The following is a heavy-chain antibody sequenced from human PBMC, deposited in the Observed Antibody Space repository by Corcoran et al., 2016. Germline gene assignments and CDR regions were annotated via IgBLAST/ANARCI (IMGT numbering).Heavy chain of an antibody. CDR2: VYSGGNT. D-gene: IGHD3-22*01. V-gene: IGHV3-53*01. Sequence: EVQLVESGGGLIQPGGSLRLSCAASGLSVSSSYMGWVRQAPARGLEWVSAVYSGGNTYYPESVKGRFTISRDLSKNTLYLQMNSLRAEDTAVYYCARSTYHYDSSGSWAFDIWGQGTMVTVSS. J-gene: IGHJ3*02. CDR3: ARSTYHYDSSGSWAFDI. CDR1: GLSVSSSY.